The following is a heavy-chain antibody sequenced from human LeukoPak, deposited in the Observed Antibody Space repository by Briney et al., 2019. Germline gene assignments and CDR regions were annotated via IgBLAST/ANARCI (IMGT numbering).Heavy chain of an antibody. CDR3: AKYYSISGSSGGRVFDY. V-gene: IGHV3-23*01. Sequence: PGGSLRLSCAASGFAFSSYPMTWVRQAPGKGLEWVSTIGSSNGDTHYADSVEGRFTISRDNSKNTLFLQMNSLRAEDTAVYYCAKYYSISGSSGGRVFDYWGQGTLVTVSS. CDR1: GFAFSSYP. J-gene: IGHJ4*02. D-gene: IGHD3-10*01. CDR2: IGSSNGDT.